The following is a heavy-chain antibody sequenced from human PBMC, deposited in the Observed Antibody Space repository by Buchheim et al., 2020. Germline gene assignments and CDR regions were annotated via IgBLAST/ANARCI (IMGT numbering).Heavy chain of an antibody. CDR2: ISYDGSNK. Sequence: QVQLVESGGGVVQPGMSLRLSCAASGFTFSDYGMHWVRQAPGKGLEWVAVISYDGSNKYYADSVKGRFTISRDNSKNTLYLQMNSLRAEDTAVYYCAKPTVGGWYYFDYWGQGTL. CDR3: AKPTVGGWYYFDY. CDR1: GFTFSDYG. J-gene: IGHJ4*02. D-gene: IGHD6-19*01. V-gene: IGHV3-30*18.